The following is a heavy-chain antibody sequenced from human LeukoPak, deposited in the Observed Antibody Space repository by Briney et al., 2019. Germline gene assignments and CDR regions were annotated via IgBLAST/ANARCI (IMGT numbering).Heavy chain of an antibody. V-gene: IGHV3-48*01. D-gene: IGHD3-22*01. CDR3: ARTRSSGCLTFDY. CDR1: EFTFSSYS. Sequence: GGSLRLSCAASEFTFSSYSMNWVRQAPGKGLEWVSYITNSGNSKSYADSVKGRFTISRDNTKSSLYLQMNDLRAEDTAVYYCARTRSSGCLTFDYWGQGILVTVSS. J-gene: IGHJ4*02. CDR2: ITNSGNSK.